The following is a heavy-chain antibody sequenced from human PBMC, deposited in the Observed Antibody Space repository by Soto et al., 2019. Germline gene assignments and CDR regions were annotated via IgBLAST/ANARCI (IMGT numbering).Heavy chain of an antibody. CDR1: GGSISSGSYY. CDR3: ARLPSSSYYDFWSGYGLDV. Sequence: PSDTLSLTCTVSGGSISSGSYYCGWVRQPPGKGLEWIGSIYYSGSTYYNPSLKSRVTISVDTSKNQFSLKLSSVTAADTAVYYCARLPSSSYYDFWSGYGLDVWGQGTTVT. V-gene: IGHV4-39*01. J-gene: IGHJ6*02. D-gene: IGHD3-3*01. CDR2: IYYSGST.